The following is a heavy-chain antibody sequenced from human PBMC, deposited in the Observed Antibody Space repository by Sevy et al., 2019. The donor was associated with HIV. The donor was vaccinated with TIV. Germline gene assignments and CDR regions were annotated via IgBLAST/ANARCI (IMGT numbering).Heavy chain of an antibody. CDR1: GLTFSSYA. V-gene: IGHV3-23*01. CDR2: ISGSGGTT. D-gene: IGHD5-12*01. CDR3: AKDIGLATIRYDGFDI. Sequence: GGSLRLSCPASGLTFSSYAMNWVRQAPGKGLEWVSAISGSGGTTYYAHSVKGRFAISRDISKNTLYLQMSSLRAEDTAVYYCAKDIGLATIRYDGFDIWGQGTMVTVSS. J-gene: IGHJ3*02.